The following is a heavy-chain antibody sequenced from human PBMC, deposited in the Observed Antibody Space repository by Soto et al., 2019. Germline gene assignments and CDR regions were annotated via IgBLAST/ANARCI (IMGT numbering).Heavy chain of an antibody. D-gene: IGHD6-19*01. CDR1: GGTFSSYA. CDR3: ARNEQWLVYYYYYGMDV. J-gene: IGHJ6*02. CDR2: IIPIFGTA. V-gene: IGHV1-69*01. Sequence: VKVSCKASGGTFSSYAISWVRQAPGQGLEWMGGIIPIFGTANYAQKFQGRVTITADESTSTAYMELSSLRSEDTAVYYCARNEQWLVYYYYYGMDVWGQGTTVTVSS.